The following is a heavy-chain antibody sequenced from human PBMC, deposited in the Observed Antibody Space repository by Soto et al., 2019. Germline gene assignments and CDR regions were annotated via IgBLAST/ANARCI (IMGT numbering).Heavy chain of an antibody. D-gene: IGHD6-19*01. J-gene: IGHJ2*01. V-gene: IGHV3-21*04. Sequence: KGLEWVSSISTSSSYISYADSVKGRFTISRDNSRDTLFLQMNSLTADDTAVYYCANATSNRGWSTVSAFLLKRASDL. CDR2: ISTSSSYI. CDR3: ANATSNRGWSTVSAFLLKRASDL.